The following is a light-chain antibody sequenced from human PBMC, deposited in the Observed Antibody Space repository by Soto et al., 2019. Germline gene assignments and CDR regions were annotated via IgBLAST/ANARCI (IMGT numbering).Light chain of an antibody. CDR1: NSNIGAGYD. V-gene: IGLV1-40*01. CDR2: GNI. CDR3: HSFDSRLIGLL. Sequence: HSALTQPPSVTGAPGQRVTISCTGSNSNIGAGYDVHWYRQFPGTAPKLLIYGNINRPSGVPDRFSGSKSGTSASLAITGLQAEDEAHYYCHSFDSRLIGLLFGGGTKLTVL. J-gene: IGLJ2*01.